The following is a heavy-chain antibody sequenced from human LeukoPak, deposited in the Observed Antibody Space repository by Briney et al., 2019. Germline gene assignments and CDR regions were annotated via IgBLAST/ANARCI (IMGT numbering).Heavy chain of an antibody. Sequence: GGSLRLSCAASGFTFSTYAMHWVRQAPGKGLEWVAVISHDGSKKYYADSVKGRFTTSRDNSKNALYLQMNSLRAEDTAVYYCARHYDSSGYYPGGSWYFDLWGRGTLVTVSS. V-gene: IGHV3-30*03. CDR3: ARHYDSSGYYPGGSWYFDL. CDR1: GFTFSTYA. D-gene: IGHD3-22*01. CDR2: ISHDGSKK. J-gene: IGHJ2*01.